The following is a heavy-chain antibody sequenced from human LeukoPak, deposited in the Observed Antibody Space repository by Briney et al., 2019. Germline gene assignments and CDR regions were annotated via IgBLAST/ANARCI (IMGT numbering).Heavy chain of an antibody. CDR3: ATRAVAAHRGYYYYYMDV. D-gene: IGHD6-19*01. CDR1: GYSFTSYW. V-gene: IGHV5-51*01. CDR2: IYPDDSDT. Sequence: GESLKISCKGSGYSFTSYWIGWVRQMPGKGLEWMGIIYPDDSDTRYSPSFQGQVTISADKSISTAYLQWSSLKASDTAMYYCATRAVAAHRGYYYYYMDVWGKGTTVTVSS. J-gene: IGHJ6*03.